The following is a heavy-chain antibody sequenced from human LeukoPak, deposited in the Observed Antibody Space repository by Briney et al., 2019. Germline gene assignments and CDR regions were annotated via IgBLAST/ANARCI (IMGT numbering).Heavy chain of an antibody. CDR1: GGTFSSYA. Sequence: GASVKVSCKASGGTFSSYAISWVRQAPGQGLEWMGGIIPIFGTANYAQKFQGRVTITADESTSTAYMELSSLRSEDTAVYYCARDPSPYDSSGYYPYWGQGTLVTVSS. D-gene: IGHD3-22*01. CDR2: IIPIFGTA. V-gene: IGHV1-69*13. J-gene: IGHJ4*02. CDR3: ARDPSPYDSSGYYPY.